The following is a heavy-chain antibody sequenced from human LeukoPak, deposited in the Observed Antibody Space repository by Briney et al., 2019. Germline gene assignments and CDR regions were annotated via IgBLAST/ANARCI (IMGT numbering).Heavy chain of an antibody. J-gene: IGHJ1*01. CDR2: FYSPGST. CDR3: ASARESCIGSTCYEYFHH. D-gene: IGHD2-2*01. V-gene: IGHV3-53*01. CDR1: GFTVTTKS. Sequence: GGSLRLSCAASGFTVTTKSMAWVRQAPGRGLEWVSVFYSPGSTYYADSVHGRFTVSRDNSLNTLFLQMNSLRVEHTAVYYCASARESCIGSTCYEYFHHWGQGTPLTVSS.